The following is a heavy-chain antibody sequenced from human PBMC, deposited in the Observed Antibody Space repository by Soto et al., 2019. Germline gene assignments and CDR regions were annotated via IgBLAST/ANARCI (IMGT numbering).Heavy chain of an antibody. D-gene: IGHD4-17*01. Sequence: QVLLLQSGSEVKKPGSSVKVSCKASGDAFQSYAIHWVRQAPGQGLEYMGRIIPSYDRTKYAQKFQGRLTVTADMYTSTVYMELGSLRSEDTAVYYCARDHTNDYGDDTFDYWGQGTKVIVSS. J-gene: IGHJ4*02. V-gene: IGHV1-69*06. CDR2: IIPSYDRT. CDR1: GDAFQSYA. CDR3: ARDHTNDYGDDTFDY.